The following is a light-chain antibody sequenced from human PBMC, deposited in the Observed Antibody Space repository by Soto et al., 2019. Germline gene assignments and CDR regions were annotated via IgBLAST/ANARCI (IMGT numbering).Light chain of an antibody. Sequence: DIVMTQSPDSLAVSLGERATINCKSSQSVLLTSNNKDYLAWYQQKPGQPPKVLISWASTRESGVPDRFSGSGYGTDFTLTITSLQAEDVEVYYCQQYYTTLTFGGGNKVEIK. CDR1: QSVLLTSNNKDY. V-gene: IGKV4-1*01. CDR2: WAS. CDR3: QQYYTTLT. J-gene: IGKJ4*01.